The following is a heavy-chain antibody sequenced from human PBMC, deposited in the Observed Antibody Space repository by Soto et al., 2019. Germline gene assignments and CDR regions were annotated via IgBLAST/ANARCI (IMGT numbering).Heavy chain of an antibody. V-gene: IGHV4-61*08. CDR2: IYYSGST. D-gene: IGHD4-4*01. CDR3: ARGPTVNYYYYGMDV. Sequence: SDTLSLTCTVSGGSISSGDYYWSWIRQPPGKGLEWIGYIYYSGSTNYNPSLKSRVTISVDTSKSQFSLKLNSVTAADTAVYYCARGPTVNYYYYGMDVWGQGTTVTVSS. CDR1: GGSISSGDYY. J-gene: IGHJ6*02.